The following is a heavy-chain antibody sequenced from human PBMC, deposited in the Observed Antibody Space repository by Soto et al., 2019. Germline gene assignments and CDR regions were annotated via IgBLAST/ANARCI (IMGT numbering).Heavy chain of an antibody. J-gene: IGHJ6*02. Sequence: PGESLKISCKGSGYSFTSYWISWVRQMPGKGLEWMGRIDPSDSYTNYSPSFQGHVTISADKSISTAYLQWSSLKASDTAMYYCARLDYSSSSGYYYGMDVRGQGTTVTVSS. V-gene: IGHV5-10-1*01. CDR1: GYSFTSYW. CDR3: ARLDYSSSSGYYYGMDV. CDR2: IDPSDSYT. D-gene: IGHD6-13*01.